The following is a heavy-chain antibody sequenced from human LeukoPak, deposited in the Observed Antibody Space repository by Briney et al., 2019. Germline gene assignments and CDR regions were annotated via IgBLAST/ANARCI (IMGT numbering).Heavy chain of an antibody. J-gene: IGHJ1*01. V-gene: IGHV3-23*01. CDR2: ISGCGGST. D-gene: IGHD6-13*01. Sequence: PGGSLRLSCAASGFTFSSYAMSWVRQAPGKGLEWVSAISGCGGSTYYADSVKGRFTISRDNSKNTLYLQMNSLRAEDTAVYYCAKDAGIRGIAAAGPTYFQHWGQGTLVTVSS. CDR3: AKDAGIRGIAAAGPTYFQH. CDR1: GFTFSSYA.